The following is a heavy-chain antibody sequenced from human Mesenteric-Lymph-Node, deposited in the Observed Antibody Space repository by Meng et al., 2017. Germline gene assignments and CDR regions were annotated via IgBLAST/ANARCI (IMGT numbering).Heavy chain of an antibody. Sequence: GESLKISCAASGFTFSSYEMNWVRQAPGKGLEWVSYISSSGSTVYYADSVKGRFTISRDNAKNSLYLQMNSLRAEDTAVYYCAGDCSSTSCYLLGDGAFDIWGQGTMVTVSS. CDR3: AGDCSSTSCYLLGDGAFDI. D-gene: IGHD2-2*01. CDR2: ISSSGSTV. J-gene: IGHJ3*02. V-gene: IGHV3-48*03. CDR1: GFTFSSYE.